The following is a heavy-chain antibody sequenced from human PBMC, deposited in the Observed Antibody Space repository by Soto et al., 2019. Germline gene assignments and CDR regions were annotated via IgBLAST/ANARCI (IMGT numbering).Heavy chain of an antibody. CDR3: SRDKMGATADY. CDR1: GFAFSSYW. D-gene: IGHD1-26*01. Sequence: VPLVESGGGLVQPGGSLRLSCAASGFAFSSYWMHWVRQAPGKGLVWVSRINSDGSSTSYADSVKGRFTISRDNAKNTLYLQMNSLRGEDTAVYYCSRDKMGATADYWGQGSLVTVSS. V-gene: IGHV3-74*01. J-gene: IGHJ4*02. CDR2: INSDGSST.